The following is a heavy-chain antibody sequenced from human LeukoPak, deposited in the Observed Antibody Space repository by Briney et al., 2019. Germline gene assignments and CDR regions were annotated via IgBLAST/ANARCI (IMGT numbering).Heavy chain of an antibody. CDR2: IFGGGST. Sequence: GGSLRLSCAASGFTVSSNYMSWVRQAPGKGLEWVSVIFGGGSTYYADSVKGRYTISRDNSKNTLYLQMNSLRAEDPAVYYRAREGTFWGGYFYPPCHWGQGTLVPVPP. CDR3: AREGTFWGGYFYPPCH. D-gene: IGHD3-3*01. J-gene: IGHJ4*02. V-gene: IGHV3-53*01. CDR1: GFTVSSNY.